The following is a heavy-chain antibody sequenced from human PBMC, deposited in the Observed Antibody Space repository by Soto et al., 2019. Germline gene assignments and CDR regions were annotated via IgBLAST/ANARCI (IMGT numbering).Heavy chain of an antibody. J-gene: IGHJ6*02. D-gene: IGHD3-3*01. V-gene: IGHV3-30-3*01. CDR1: GFTFSSYA. Sequence: VGSLRLSCAASGFTFSSYAMHWVRQAPGKGLEWVAVISYDGSNKYYADSVKGRFTISRDNSKNTLYLQMNSLRAEDTAVYYCARDYITSDYEGYDFWSGYYFDGMDVWGQGTTVTVS. CDR3: ARDYITSDYEGYDFWSGYYFDGMDV. CDR2: ISYDGSNK.